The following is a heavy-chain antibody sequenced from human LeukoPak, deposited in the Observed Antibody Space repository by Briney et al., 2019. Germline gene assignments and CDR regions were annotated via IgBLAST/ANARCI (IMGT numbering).Heavy chain of an antibody. V-gene: IGHV4-34*01. Sequence: RASETLSLTCAVYGGSFSDYYWSWIRQPPGKGLEWIGEINHSGSANYNPSLKSRVTISVDTSKNQFSLKLSSVTAADTAVYYCARGVSHWGQGTLVTVSS. CDR1: GGSFSDYY. CDR2: INHSGSA. J-gene: IGHJ4*02. CDR3: ARGVSH.